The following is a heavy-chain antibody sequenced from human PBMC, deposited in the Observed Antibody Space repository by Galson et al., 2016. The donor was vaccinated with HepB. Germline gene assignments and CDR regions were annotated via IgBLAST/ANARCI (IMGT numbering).Heavy chain of an antibody. D-gene: IGHD1/OR15-1a*01. Sequence: SVKVSCKASGYTFNSYGLSWVRQAPGQGLEWMGWISGYNGNTNYVQNLQGRVTMTRDTSTSTAYMELRSLRSDDTATYYCARRANNWYFLLWGRGTLVTVSS. CDR2: ISGYNGNT. CDR3: ARRANNWYFLL. CDR1: GYTFNSYG. J-gene: IGHJ2*01. V-gene: IGHV1-18*01.